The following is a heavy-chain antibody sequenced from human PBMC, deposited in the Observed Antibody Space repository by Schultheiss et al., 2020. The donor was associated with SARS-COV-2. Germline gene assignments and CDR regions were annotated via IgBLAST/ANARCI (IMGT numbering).Heavy chain of an antibody. CDR1: GFTVSSNY. J-gene: IGHJ4*02. Sequence: GGSLRLSCAASGFTVSSNYMSWVRQAPGKGLEWVSAISGSGGSTYYADSVKGRFTISRHNSKNTLYLQMNSLRAEDTAVYYCARGRIVDTAMVTEDYWGQGTLVTVSS. D-gene: IGHD5-18*01. V-gene: IGHV3-66*01. CDR3: ARGRIVDTAMVTEDY. CDR2: ISGSGGST.